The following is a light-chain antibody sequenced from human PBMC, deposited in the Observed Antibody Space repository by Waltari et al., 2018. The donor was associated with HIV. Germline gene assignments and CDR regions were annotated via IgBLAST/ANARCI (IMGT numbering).Light chain of an antibody. V-gene: IGLV2-23*02. CDR1: NSDVGKYDF. CDR3: CSYAGGPFV. Sequence: QSALTQPASVSGSPGQSVTLSCTGPNSDVGKYDFVSWYQHNPGQAPHLIIYDVNTRPSGVSLRFSGSKSGNMASLTISGLQAEDEANYYCCSYAGGPFVFGSGT. J-gene: IGLJ1*01. CDR2: DVN.